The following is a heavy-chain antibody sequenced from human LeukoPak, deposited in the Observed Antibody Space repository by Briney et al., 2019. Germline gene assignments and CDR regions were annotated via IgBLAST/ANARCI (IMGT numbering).Heavy chain of an antibody. Sequence: PGGSLRLSCAASGFSFSSHAMNWVRQAPGKGLEWVSAISGSGSGTDYADSVKGRFTISRDNSKNTVYLQMNSLRAEDTAVYYCERYYGSGRYLPYYYYMDVWGKGTTVTVSS. CDR2: ISGSGSGT. D-gene: IGHD3-10*01. V-gene: IGHV3-23*01. CDR3: ERYYGSGRYLPYYYYMDV. CDR1: GFSFSSHA. J-gene: IGHJ6*03.